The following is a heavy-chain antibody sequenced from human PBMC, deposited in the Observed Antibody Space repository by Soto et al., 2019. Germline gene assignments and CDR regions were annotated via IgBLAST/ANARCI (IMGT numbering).Heavy chain of an antibody. J-gene: IGHJ4*02. CDR3: ARSHSFDGSIYHYYFDF. V-gene: IGHV4-59*01. Sequence: SETLSLTCTVSGGSISTYYWSWIRQPPGGTLEWIGYIYASGATTYNPSLESRVTMSVDMPNNEFSLELTSLTAADTAVYYCARSHSFDGSIYHYYFDFWGQGTLVTVSS. D-gene: IGHD3-10*01. CDR2: IYASGAT. CDR1: GGSISTYY.